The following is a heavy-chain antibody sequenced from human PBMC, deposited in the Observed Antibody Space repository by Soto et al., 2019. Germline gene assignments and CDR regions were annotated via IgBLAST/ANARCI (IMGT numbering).Heavy chain of an antibody. V-gene: IGHV3-48*03. Sequence: EVQLVESGGGLVQPGGSLILSCAASGFTFSSYEMNWVRQAPGKGLEWVSYISSSGSTIYYADSVKGRFTISRDNAKNSLYLQMNSLRAEDTAVYYCASGYSYGSAFDIWGQGTMVTVSS. CDR1: GFTFSSYE. D-gene: IGHD5-18*01. CDR2: ISSSGSTI. J-gene: IGHJ3*02. CDR3: ASGYSYGSAFDI.